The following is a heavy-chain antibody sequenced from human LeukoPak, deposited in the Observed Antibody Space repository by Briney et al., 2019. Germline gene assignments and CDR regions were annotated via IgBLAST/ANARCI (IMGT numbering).Heavy chain of an antibody. CDR2: INHSGST. D-gene: IGHD4-11*01. Sequence: SETLSLTCAVYGGSFSGYYWSWIRQPPGKGLEWIGEINHSGSTNYNPSLKSRVAISVDTSKNQFSLKLRSVTAADTAVYFCARGRVSSSTWHSTYYYYFYMDVWGKGTTVTVSS. J-gene: IGHJ6*03. CDR1: GGSFSGYY. CDR3: ARGRVSSSTWHSTYYYYFYMDV. V-gene: IGHV4-34*01.